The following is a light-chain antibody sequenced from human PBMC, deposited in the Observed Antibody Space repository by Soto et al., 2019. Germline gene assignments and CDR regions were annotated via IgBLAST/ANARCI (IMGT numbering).Light chain of an antibody. Sequence: EIVLTQSPGTLSLSPGERATLSCRASQSVSSSYLAWYQQKPGQAPRLLIYGASSRATGIPDRFSGSGSGTDFTLTISRLEPEDFGVYYCQQYGSSPGGTFGRGTKLEIK. V-gene: IGKV3-20*01. CDR3: QQYGSSPGGT. CDR1: QSVSSSY. J-gene: IGKJ2*01. CDR2: GAS.